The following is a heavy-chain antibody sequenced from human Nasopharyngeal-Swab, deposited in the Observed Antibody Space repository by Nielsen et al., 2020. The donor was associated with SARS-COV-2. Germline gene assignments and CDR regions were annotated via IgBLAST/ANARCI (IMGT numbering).Heavy chain of an antibody. Sequence: VRQAPGKGLEWVAVISHDGINKYNADSVKGRFTISRDNSKDTLYLQMNSLRAEDTAVYYCAKEGPGMFGVVGLDVWGQGTTVTVSS. CDR2: ISHDGINK. J-gene: IGHJ6*02. CDR3: AKEGPGMFGVVGLDV. D-gene: IGHD3-3*01. V-gene: IGHV3-30*18.